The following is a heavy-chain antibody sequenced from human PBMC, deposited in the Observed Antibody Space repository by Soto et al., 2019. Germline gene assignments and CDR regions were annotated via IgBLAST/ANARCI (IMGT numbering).Heavy chain of an antibody. D-gene: IGHD2-2*01. CDR1: GFSVTTTGVG. J-gene: IGHJ5*02. Sequence: SGPTLVNPTQTLTLTCTFSGFSVTTTGVGVGWIRQPPGKALEWLALIYWDDDKRYSPSLKSRLTISKDTSKNQVVLTMTNMDPVDTATYFCAQRSCLSSSCYDDRIWFDPPGQGTRVTVSS. CDR3: AQRSCLSSSCYDDRIWFDP. CDR2: IYWDDDK. V-gene: IGHV2-5*02.